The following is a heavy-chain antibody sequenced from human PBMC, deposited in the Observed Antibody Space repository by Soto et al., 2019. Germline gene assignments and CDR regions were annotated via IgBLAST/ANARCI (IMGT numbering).Heavy chain of an antibody. CDR1: GDSVSKYY. J-gene: IGHJ5*02. Sequence: WETLSLTCTVSGDSVSKYYWNRIRQPAGKGLEWIGRIHSTRSPNYNPSLKSRVTMSVDTSKNQFSLKLNLTSVTAADTAVYYCARSPAYGDYANLDTWGQGTLVTVSS. D-gene: IGHD4-17*01. CDR3: ARSPAYGDYANLDT. V-gene: IGHV4-4*07. CDR2: IHSTRSP.